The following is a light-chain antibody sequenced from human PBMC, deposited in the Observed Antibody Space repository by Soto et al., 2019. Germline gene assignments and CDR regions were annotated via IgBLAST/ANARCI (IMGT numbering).Light chain of an antibody. Sequence: DIQMTQSTSSLSAFVGDRVTITCRASQDIGNFLAWYQQKPGKVPKLLIYAASTLQSGVPSRFSGSGSGTDFTLTISSLQPEDVATYYCQKCKVAPFTFGGGTKVDIK. CDR1: QDIGNF. CDR2: AAS. J-gene: IGKJ4*01. CDR3: QKCKVAPFT. V-gene: IGKV1-27*01.